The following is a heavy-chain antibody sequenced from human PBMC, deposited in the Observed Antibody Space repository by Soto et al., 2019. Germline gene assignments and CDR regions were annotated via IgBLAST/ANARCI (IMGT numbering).Heavy chain of an antibody. D-gene: IGHD5-18*01. CDR3: AKDTVWYSYGYWYFDY. V-gene: IGHV3-30*18. Sequence: QVQLVESAGGVVQPGRSLRLSCAASGFTFSSYGMHWVRQAPGKGLEWVAVISYDGSNKYYVDSVKGRFTISRDNYKNTLYLQMNSLRAEDTAVYYCAKDTVWYSYGYWYFDYWGQGTLVTVSS. CDR2: ISYDGSNK. CDR1: GFTFSSYG. J-gene: IGHJ4*02.